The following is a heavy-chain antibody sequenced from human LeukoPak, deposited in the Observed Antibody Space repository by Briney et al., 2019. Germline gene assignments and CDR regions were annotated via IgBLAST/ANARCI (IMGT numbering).Heavy chain of an antibody. CDR2: ISSSGYTK. J-gene: IGHJ2*01. CDR1: GGSFSGYY. CDR3: ATTLRTRGTWYFDL. Sequence: LSLTCGVYGGSFSGYYWSWIRQAPGKGLEWVSYISSSGYTKYYADSLKGRFTISRDNAKKTLYLQINSLRAEDTAVYYCATTLRTRGTWYFDLWGRGTLVTVSS. D-gene: IGHD1-1*01. V-gene: IGHV3-11*04.